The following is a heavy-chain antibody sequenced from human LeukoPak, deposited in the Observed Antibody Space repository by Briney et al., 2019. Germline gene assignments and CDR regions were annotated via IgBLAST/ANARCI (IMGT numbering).Heavy chain of an antibody. V-gene: IGHV3-53*01. CDR3: ARSCSYCSSTYYMDV. CDR2: IYSGGST. CDR1: GFTVSSNY. J-gene: IGHJ6*03. D-gene: IGHD2-2*01. Sequence: TGGSLRLFCAASGFTVSSNYMSWVRQAPGKGLEWVSVIYSGGSTYYADSVKGRFTISRDNSKNTLYLQMNSLRAEDTAVYYCARSCSYCSSTYYMDVWGKGTTVTVSS.